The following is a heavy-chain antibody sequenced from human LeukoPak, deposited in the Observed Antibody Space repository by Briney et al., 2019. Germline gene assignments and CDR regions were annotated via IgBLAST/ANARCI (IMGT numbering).Heavy chain of an antibody. CDR3: AREPPGREYQLIFEAGPRMDV. J-gene: IGHJ6*02. Sequence: PGGSLRLSCAASGFTFSSYSMNGVPQAPGKGLEWVSYISSSSSPIYYADSVKGRFTISRDNAKNSLYLQMNSLRAEDTAVYYCAREPPGREYQLIFEAGPRMDVWGQGTTVTVSS. CDR2: ISSSSSPI. CDR1: GFTFSSYS. D-gene: IGHD2-2*01. V-gene: IGHV3-48*01.